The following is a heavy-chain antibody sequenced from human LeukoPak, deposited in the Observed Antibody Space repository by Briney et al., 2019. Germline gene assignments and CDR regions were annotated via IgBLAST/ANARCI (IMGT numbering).Heavy chain of an antibody. V-gene: IGHV3-23*01. CDR2: IGSSGGGI. Sequence: GGSLRLSCAASGLTFSTYTMYWVRHPPGKRLEWVSHIGSSGGGIHYADSVKGRFTISRDNSKNTLYLQMNSLRAEDTAVYYCARDGSTNGADYYYYGMDVWGQGTTLTVSS. J-gene: IGHJ6*02. CDR3: ARDGSTNGADYYYYGMDV. D-gene: IGHD2-8*01. CDR1: GLTFSTYT.